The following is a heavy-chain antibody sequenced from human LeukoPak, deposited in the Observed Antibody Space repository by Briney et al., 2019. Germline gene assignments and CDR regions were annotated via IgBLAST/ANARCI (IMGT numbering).Heavy chain of an antibody. CDR2: SNPYSGAG. V-gene: IGHV1-2*02. CDR1: GYIFTDFY. J-gene: IGHJ6*03. Sequence: ATVILSCKASGYIFTDFYIHWVRQAPGQGPEWGGWSNPYSGAGGYAQQFQGRVTVSRDTSLNTAYIDLRTLTSEDTAVYYCAREEITVPGTPPPYYYFMDVWGNATTVTVS. CDR3: AREEITVPGTPPPYYYFMDV. D-gene: IGHD6-19*01.